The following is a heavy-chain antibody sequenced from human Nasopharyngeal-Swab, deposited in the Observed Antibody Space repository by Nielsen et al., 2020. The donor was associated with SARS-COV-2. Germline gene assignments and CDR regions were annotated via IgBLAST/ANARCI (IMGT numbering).Heavy chain of an antibody. CDR2: ISSSGSTI. D-gene: IGHD2-2*01. V-gene: IGHV3-48*04. Sequence: GESLKISCAASGFTFSTYSMNWVRQAPGKGLGWVSYISSSGSTIYYADSVKGRFTISRDNAKNSLYLQMNSLRAEDTAVYYCASSTSRYYYYYGMDVWGQGTTVTVSS. J-gene: IGHJ6*02. CDR3: ASSTSRYYYYYGMDV. CDR1: GFTFSTYS.